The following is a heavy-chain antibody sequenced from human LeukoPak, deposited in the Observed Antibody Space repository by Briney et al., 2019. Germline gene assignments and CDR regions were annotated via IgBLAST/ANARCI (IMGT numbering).Heavy chain of an antibody. CDR3: AREDSSGLDPFDY. CDR1: GGSISSGGYY. Sequence: PSQTLSLTCTVSGGSISSGGYYWSWIRQHPGKGLEWIGYIYYSGSTYYNPSLKSRVTISVDTSKNQFSLKLSSVTAADTAVYYCAREDSSGLDPFDYWGQGTLVTVSS. CDR2: IYYSGST. V-gene: IGHV4-31*03. J-gene: IGHJ4*02. D-gene: IGHD6-19*01.